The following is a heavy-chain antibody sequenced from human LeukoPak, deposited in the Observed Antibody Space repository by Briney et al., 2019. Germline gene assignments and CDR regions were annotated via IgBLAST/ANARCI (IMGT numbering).Heavy chain of an antibody. V-gene: IGHV1-69*04. Sequence: SVKVSCKASGGTFSSYAISWVRQAPGQGLEWMGRIIPILGIANYAQKFQGRVTITADKSTSTAYMELSSLRSEDTAVYYCARGDGVLRFLEWLLNDYGMDVWGQGTTVTVSS. CDR3: ARGDGVLRFLEWLLNDYGMDV. CDR2: IIPILGIA. D-gene: IGHD3-3*01. J-gene: IGHJ6*02. CDR1: GGTFSSYA.